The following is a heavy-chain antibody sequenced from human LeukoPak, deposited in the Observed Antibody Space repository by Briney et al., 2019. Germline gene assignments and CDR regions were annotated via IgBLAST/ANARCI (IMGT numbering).Heavy chain of an antibody. V-gene: IGHV4-34*01. CDR1: GGSFSGYY. CDR3: ASGGWYRGY. J-gene: IGHJ4*02. D-gene: IGHD6-19*01. Sequence: SETLSLTCAVYGGSFSGYYWTWIRQPPGKRLEWIGEINHSGSTNYNPSLRSRVTISVDTSKNQFSLKLSSVTAADTAVYYCASGGWYRGYWGQGTLVTVSS. CDR2: INHSGST.